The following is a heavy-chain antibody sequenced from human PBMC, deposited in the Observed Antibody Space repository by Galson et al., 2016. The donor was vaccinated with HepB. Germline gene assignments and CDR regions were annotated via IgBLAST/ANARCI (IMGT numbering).Heavy chain of an antibody. Sequence: SVKVSCKAFGYSFTSHYTYWVRQAPGQGLEWMGVVNPSGGSPSYAQKFQDRVNMTRDTSTSTVYMALSSLRSEDRAVYYCARDRDTRGSWYGGASHWGQGTLLTVSS. CDR1: GYSFTSHY. J-gene: IGHJ4*02. D-gene: IGHD6-13*01. V-gene: IGHV1-46*01. CDR3: ARDRDTRGSWYGGASH. CDR2: VNPSGGSP.